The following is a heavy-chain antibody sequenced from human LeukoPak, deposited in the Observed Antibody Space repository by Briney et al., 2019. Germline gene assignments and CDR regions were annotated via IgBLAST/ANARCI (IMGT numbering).Heavy chain of an antibody. J-gene: IGHJ6*02. Sequence: PGGSLRLSCSVSGFKFADYDMSWLRQAPGKGLEWVGFIRNTVYGGTIKYAAAVKGRFTISRDDSKSIAYPQMNSLQSEDTAVYCSRSTWRYTMDVWGQGTTVTVSS. CDR3: RSTWRYTMDV. V-gene: IGHV3-49*03. D-gene: IGHD5-24*01. CDR1: GFKFADYD. CDR2: IRNTVYGGTI.